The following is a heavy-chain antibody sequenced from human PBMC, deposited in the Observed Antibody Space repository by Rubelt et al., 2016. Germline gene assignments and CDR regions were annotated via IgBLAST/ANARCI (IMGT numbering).Heavy chain of an antibody. CDR3: ASYRRFGRFDP. V-gene: IGHV4-30-2*04. Sequence: GSISSGGYFWSWIRQRPEKGLEWIGYISYSGSTYYNPSLKSRVTISVDTSKNQFSLKLSSVTAADTAVYYCASYRRFGRFDPWGQGTLVTVSS. J-gene: IGHJ5*02. CDR2: ISYSGST. D-gene: IGHD3-16*01. CDR1: GSISSGGYF.